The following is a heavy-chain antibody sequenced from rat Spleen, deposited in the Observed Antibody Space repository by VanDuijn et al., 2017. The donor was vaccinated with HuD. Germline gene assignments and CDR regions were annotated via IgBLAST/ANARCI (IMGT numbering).Heavy chain of an antibody. Sequence: EVQLVESGGGLVQPGRSLKLSCAASGFTFSDYYMAWVRQAPKKGLEWVASISPSGGSAYYRDSVKGRFTISRDNAKSTLYLQMDSLRSEDTATYYCTRDWVYPFTYWGQGTLVTVSS. CDR3: TRDWVYPFTY. D-gene: IGHD1-9*01. CDR1: GFTFSDYY. CDR2: ISPSGGSA. J-gene: IGHJ3*01. V-gene: IGHV5-27*01.